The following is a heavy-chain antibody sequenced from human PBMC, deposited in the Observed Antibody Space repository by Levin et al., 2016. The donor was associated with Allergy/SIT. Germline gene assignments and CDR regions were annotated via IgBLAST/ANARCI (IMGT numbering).Heavy chain of an antibody. Sequence: VRQAPGKGLEWMGRIDPSDSYTNYSPSFQGHVTISADKSISTAYLQWSSLKASDTAMYYCARDTVTSDYWGQGTLVTVSS. D-gene: IGHD4-11*01. CDR3: ARDTVTSDY. V-gene: IGHV5-10-1*01. J-gene: IGHJ4*02. CDR2: IDPSDSYT.